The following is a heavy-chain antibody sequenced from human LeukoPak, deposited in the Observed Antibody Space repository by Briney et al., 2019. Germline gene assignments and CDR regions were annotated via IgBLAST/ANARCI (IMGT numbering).Heavy chain of an antibody. CDR3: AKDGKYDSSGYFYDGYFDS. CDR2: MSGSGLTT. Sequence: TGGSLRLSCAASGFTFSSYAMSWVRQVPGKGREGVSGMSGSGLTTFSADSLLGRFTISRDNSENTLFLQMTGLRAEDTAIYYCAKDGKYDSSGYFYDGYFDSWGQGTLVTVSS. CDR1: GFTFSSYA. J-gene: IGHJ4*02. D-gene: IGHD3-22*01. V-gene: IGHV3-23*01.